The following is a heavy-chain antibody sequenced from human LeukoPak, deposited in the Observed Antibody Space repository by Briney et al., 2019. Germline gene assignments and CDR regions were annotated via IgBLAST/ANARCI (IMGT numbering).Heavy chain of an antibody. Sequence: ASVKVSCKASGYTFTSYGINWVRQATGQGLEWMGWMNPNSGNTGYAQKFQGRVTMTRNTSISTAYMELSSLRSDDTAVYYCARVPEYYDILTGYYHKYYFDYWGQGTLVTVSS. CDR3: ARVPEYYDILTGYYHKYYFDY. CDR1: GYTFTSYG. J-gene: IGHJ4*02. CDR2: MNPNSGNT. D-gene: IGHD3-9*01. V-gene: IGHV1-8*01.